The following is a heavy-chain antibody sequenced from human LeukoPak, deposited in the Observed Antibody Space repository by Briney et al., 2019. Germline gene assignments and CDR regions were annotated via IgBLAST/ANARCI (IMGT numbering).Heavy chain of an antibody. CDR1: GYTFTGYY. CDR3: ARVLMTTVVTPGY. V-gene: IGHV1-2*02. Sequence: GASVKVSFKASGYTFTGYYMHWVRQAPGQGLEWMGWINPNSGGTNYAQKFQGRVTMTRDTSISTAYMELSRLRSDDTAVYYCARVLMTTVVTPGYWGQGTLVIVSS. J-gene: IGHJ4*02. CDR2: INPNSGGT. D-gene: IGHD4-23*01.